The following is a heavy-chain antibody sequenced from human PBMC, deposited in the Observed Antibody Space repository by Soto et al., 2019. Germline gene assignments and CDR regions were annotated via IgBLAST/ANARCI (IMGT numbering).Heavy chain of an antibody. Sequence: GESLKISCKGSGYTFTNYWIGWVRQMPGKGPEWMGIIYPGDSDTKYNPSFQGQVTISADRSITTTYLQWSSLKASDTAIYYCAASIFYYGMDVWGQGTTVTVSS. CDR3: AASIFYYGMDV. V-gene: IGHV5-51*01. CDR2: IYPGDSDT. CDR1: GYTFTNYW. J-gene: IGHJ6*02.